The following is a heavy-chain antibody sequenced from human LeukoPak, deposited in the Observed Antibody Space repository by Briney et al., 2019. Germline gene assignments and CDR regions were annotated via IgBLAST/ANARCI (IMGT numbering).Heavy chain of an antibody. D-gene: IGHD4-17*01. Sequence: PGGSLRVSCAASGFTFSSYAMSWVRQAPGKGLEWVSAISGSGGSTYYADSVKGRFTISRDNSKDTLYLQMNSLRAEDTAVYYCAKDPEDYGDERVFDYWGQGTLVTVSS. CDR2: ISGSGGST. CDR3: AKDPEDYGDERVFDY. V-gene: IGHV3-23*01. CDR1: GFTFSSYA. J-gene: IGHJ4*02.